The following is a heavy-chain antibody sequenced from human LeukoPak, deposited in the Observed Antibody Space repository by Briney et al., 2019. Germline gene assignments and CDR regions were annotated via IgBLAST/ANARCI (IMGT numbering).Heavy chain of an antibody. D-gene: IGHD2-2*01. CDR2: MNPNSGNT. Sequence: ASVKVSCKASGYTFTSCDINWVRQATGQGLEWMGWMNPNSGNTGYAQKFQGRVTMTRDTSISTAYMELSRLRSDDTAVYYCARVGGDGVVVPAATPAYWGQGTLVTVSS. J-gene: IGHJ4*02. V-gene: IGHV1-8*02. CDR3: ARVGGDGVVVPAATPAY. CDR1: GYTFTSCD.